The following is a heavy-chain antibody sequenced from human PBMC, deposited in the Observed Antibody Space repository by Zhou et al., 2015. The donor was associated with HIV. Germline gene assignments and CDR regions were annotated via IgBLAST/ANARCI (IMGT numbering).Heavy chain of an antibody. CDR3: ARSHCSSTSCYRGLYYYYGMDV. V-gene: IGHV1-69*01. CDR2: IIPIFGTA. J-gene: IGHJ6*02. Sequence: QVQLVQSGAEVKKPGSSVKVSCKASGGTFSSYAISWVRQAPGQGLEWMGGIIPIFGTANYAQKFQGRVTITADESTNTAYMELSSLRSEDTAVYYCARSHCSSTSCYRGLYYYYGMDVWGQGTTVTVSS. D-gene: IGHD2-2*02. CDR1: GGTFSSYA.